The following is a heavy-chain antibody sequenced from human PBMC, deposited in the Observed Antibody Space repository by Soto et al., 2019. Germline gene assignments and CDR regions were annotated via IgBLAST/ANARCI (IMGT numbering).Heavy chain of an antibody. Sequence: SVKVSCKASGGTFSSYAISWVRQAPGQGLEWMGGIIPIFGTANYAQKFQGRVTITADESTSTAYMELSSLRSEDTAVYYCARRVAATLAPFDYWGQGTLVTVSS. J-gene: IGHJ4*02. CDR3: ARRVAATLAPFDY. CDR2: IIPIFGTA. V-gene: IGHV1-69*13. D-gene: IGHD2-15*01. CDR1: GGTFSSYA.